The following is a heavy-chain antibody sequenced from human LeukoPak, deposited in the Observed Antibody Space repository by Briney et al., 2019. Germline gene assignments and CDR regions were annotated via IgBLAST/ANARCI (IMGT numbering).Heavy chain of an antibody. D-gene: IGHD3-16*01. J-gene: IGHJ3*02. CDR1: GFTFNNYA. CDR2: ISGDGGST. Sequence: GGSLRLSCAASGFTFNNYAMHWVRQAPGKGLEWVSLISGDGGSTYYADSVKGRFTISRDNSNNSLYLQMNSLRPEDTALYYCAKDNLNWGSFYIWGHGTMVTVS. CDR3: AKDNLNWGSFYI. V-gene: IGHV3-43*02.